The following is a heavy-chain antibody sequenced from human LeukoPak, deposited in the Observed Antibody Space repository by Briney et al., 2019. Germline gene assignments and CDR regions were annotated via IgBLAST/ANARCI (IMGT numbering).Heavy chain of an antibody. V-gene: IGHV1-46*03. J-gene: IGHJ3*02. CDR1: GYTFTSYY. D-gene: IGHD1-26*01. CDR2: INPSGGST. Sequence: ASVKVSCKASGYTFTSYYMHWVRQAPGQGLEWMGKINPSGGSTSYAQKFQGRVTMTRDTSTSTVYMELSSLRSEDTAVYYCARGGIVGATFFAFDIWGQGTMVTVSS. CDR3: ARGGIVGATFFAFDI.